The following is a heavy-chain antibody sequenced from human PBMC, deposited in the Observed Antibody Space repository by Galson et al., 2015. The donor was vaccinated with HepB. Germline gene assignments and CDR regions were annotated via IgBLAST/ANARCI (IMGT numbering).Heavy chain of an antibody. CDR2: ISFDGSDK. CDR1: GFTFSNYG. D-gene: IGHD6-6*01. Sequence: SLRLSCAASGFTFSNYGVHWVRQAPGKGLEWVAVISFDGSDKYYADSVKGRFTISRDNSKNTLYLQMNRLRTEDTAVYYCAKDHKLVRPLRLVYDSWSQGTLVTVSS. V-gene: IGHV3-30*18. CDR3: AKDHKLVRPLRLVYDS. J-gene: IGHJ4*02.